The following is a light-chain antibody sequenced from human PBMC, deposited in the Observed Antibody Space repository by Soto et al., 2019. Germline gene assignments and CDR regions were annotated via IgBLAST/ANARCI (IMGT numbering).Light chain of an antibody. V-gene: IGLV2-8*01. CDR2: EVS. Sequence: QSVLTQPPSAAGSPGQSVTISCTGTSSAVGGYNYVSWYQQHPGKAPKLMIYEVSKRPSGVPDRFSGSKSGNTASLTVSGLQAEDEADYYCSSYAGSKAVFGGGTQLTVL. CDR1: SSAVGGYNY. J-gene: IGLJ7*01. CDR3: SSYAGSKAV.